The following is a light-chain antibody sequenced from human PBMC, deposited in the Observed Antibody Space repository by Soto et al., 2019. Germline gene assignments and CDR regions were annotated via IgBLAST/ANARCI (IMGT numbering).Light chain of an antibody. CDR1: SSDVGGYNY. V-gene: IGLV2-14*01. CDR2: DIS. J-gene: IGLJ2*01. Sequence: QSALTQPASVSGSPGQSITISCTGTSSDVGGYNYVSWSQQHPGKAPKLMIYDISNRPSGVSNRFSGCKSGNSASLAISGLQSDDEADYYCRAYTSRSTYVVFGGGTKLTVL. CDR3: RAYTSRSTYVV.